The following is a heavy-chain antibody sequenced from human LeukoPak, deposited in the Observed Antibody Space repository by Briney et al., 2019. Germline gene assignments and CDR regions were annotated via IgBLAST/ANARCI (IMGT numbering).Heavy chain of an antibody. CDR1: GGSFSGYY. CDR3: ARDLGYCSSTSCWILDY. Sequence: SETLSLTCAVYGGSFSGYYWSWIRQPPGKGLEWIGEINHSRSTNYNPSLKSRVTISVDTSKNQFSLKLSSVTAADTAVYYCARDLGYCSSTSCWILDYWGQGTLVTVSS. J-gene: IGHJ4*02. V-gene: IGHV4-34*01. CDR2: INHSRST. D-gene: IGHD2-2*01.